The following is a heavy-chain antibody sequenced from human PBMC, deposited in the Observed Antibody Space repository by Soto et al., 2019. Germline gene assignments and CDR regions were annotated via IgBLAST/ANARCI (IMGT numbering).Heavy chain of an antibody. J-gene: IGHJ4*02. V-gene: IGHV3-7*01. D-gene: IGHD2-2*01. Sequence: GESLKISCAASGFTFSSYWMSWVRQAPGKGLEWVANIKQDGSEKYYVDSGKGRFTISRDNAKNSLYLQMNSLRAEDTAVYYCARASGWIVVVPAAIDYWGQGTLVTVSS. CDR2: IKQDGSEK. CDR1: GFTFSSYW. CDR3: ARASGWIVVVPAAIDY.